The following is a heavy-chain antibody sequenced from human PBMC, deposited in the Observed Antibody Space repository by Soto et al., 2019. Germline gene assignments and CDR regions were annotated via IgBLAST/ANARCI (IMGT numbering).Heavy chain of an antibody. CDR1: GYTFTSYG. CDR3: ARVEFGVRGVIIEMNWFDS. D-gene: IGHD3-10*01. Sequence: ASVKVSCKASGYTFTSYGISWVRQAPGQGLEWMGWISAYNGNTNYAQKLQGRVTMTTDTSTSTAYMELRSLRSDDTAVYYCARVEFGVRGVIIEMNWFDSWSQGTLVTVSS. J-gene: IGHJ5*01. V-gene: IGHV1-18*01. CDR2: ISAYNGNT.